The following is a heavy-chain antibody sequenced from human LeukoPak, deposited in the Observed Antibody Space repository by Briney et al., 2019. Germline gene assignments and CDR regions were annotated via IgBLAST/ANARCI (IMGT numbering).Heavy chain of an antibody. CDR1: GGSMSSYY. D-gene: IGHD5-24*01. V-gene: IGHV4-59*08. J-gene: IGHJ4*02. CDR2: IYYSGST. Sequence: SETLSLTCTVSGGSMSSYYWSRIRQPPGKGLEWIGYIYYSGSTKYNPSLKSRVTISVDTSKNQFSLKLSSVTAADTAVYYCARGARAGYNLEPFDYWGQGTLVTVSS. CDR3: ARGARAGYNLEPFDY.